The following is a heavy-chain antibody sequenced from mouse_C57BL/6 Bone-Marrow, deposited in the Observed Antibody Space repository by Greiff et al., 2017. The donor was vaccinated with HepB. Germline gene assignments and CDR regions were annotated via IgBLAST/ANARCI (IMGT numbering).Heavy chain of an antibody. V-gene: IGHV1-54*01. CDR3: ARELRHYYAMDY. J-gene: IGHJ4*01. CDR2: INPGSGGT. Sequence: VQLQQSGAELVRPGTSVKVSCKASGYAFTNYLIEWVKQRPGQGLEWIGVINPGSGGTNYNEKFKGKATLTADKSSSTAYMQLSSLTSEDSAVYFCARELRHYYAMDYWGQGTSVTVSS. D-gene: IGHD1-2*01. CDR1: GYAFTNYL.